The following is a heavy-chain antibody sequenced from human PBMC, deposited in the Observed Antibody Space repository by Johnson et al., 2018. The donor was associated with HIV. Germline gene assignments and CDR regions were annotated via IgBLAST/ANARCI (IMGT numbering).Heavy chain of an antibody. Sequence: QVQLVESGGGLVQPGESLRLSCAASGFTFSDYYMSWIRQAPGKGLEWVSYISSSGSTIYYAASVKGRFIISRDNAKNSLYLQMNSLKTEDTAVYSCTTGPIAARRGAFDIWGRGTMVTVSS. CDR2: ISSSGSTI. CDR1: GFTFSDYY. D-gene: IGHD6-13*01. J-gene: IGHJ3*02. V-gene: IGHV3-11*01. CDR3: TTGPIAARRGAFDI.